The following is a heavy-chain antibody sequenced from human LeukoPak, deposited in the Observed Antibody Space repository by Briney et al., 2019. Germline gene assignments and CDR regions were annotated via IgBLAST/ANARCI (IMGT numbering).Heavy chain of an antibody. V-gene: IGHV3-7*01. CDR1: GFTFSSYW. J-gene: IGHJ4*02. D-gene: IGHD6-19*01. CDR2: VKQHGSEK. Sequence: GGSLRLSCAASGFTFSSYWMSWVRQAPGKGLEWVANVKQHGSEKYYVDSVKGRFTIFRDDAKNSLYLQMNSLRAEDTAVYYCARTTVAGTIEYWGQGTLVTVSS. CDR3: ARTTVAGTIEY.